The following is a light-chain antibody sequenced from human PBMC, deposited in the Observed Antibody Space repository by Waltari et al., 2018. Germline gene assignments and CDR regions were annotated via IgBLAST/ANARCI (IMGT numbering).Light chain of an antibody. J-gene: IGKJ2*01. CDR3: QQRSNWQYT. CDR1: QSVSSY. CDR2: DAS. Sequence: EIVLTQXPATLSXSPGERATLSCRASQSVSSYLAWYQQKPGQAPRLLIYDASNRATGIPARFSGSGPGXDFTLTIXXLEPEDFXXXYCQQRSNWQYTXXXGXKLEIK. V-gene: IGKV3D-11*02.